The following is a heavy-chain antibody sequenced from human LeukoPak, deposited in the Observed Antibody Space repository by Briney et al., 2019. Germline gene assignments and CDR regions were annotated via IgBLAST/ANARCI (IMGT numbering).Heavy chain of an antibody. D-gene: IGHD3-3*01. CDR1: GYTFTSYD. V-gene: IGHV1-8*01. CDR2: MNPNSGNT. CDR3: ARARTFWSGYYAYYYMDV. J-gene: IGHJ6*03. Sequence: ASVKVSCKASGYTFTSYDINWVRQATGQGLEWMGWMNPNSGNTGYAQKFQGRVTMTRNTSISTAYMELSSLRSEDTAVYYCARARTFWSGYYAYYYMDVWGKGTTVTVSS.